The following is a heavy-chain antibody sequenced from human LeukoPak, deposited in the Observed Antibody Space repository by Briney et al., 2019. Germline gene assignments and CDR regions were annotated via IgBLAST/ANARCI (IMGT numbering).Heavy chain of an antibody. CDR3: ARSYYYDSSGYYNY. J-gene: IGHJ4*02. CDR1: GFSFTSYW. Sequence: GESLKISCKASGFSFTSYWIGWVRQQPGKGLEWIGIIFPEDSDTMYNPSFNGQVTISADKSISTAYLQWNSLKASDTGMYYCARSYYYDSSGYYNYWGQGTLVTVSS. V-gene: IGHV5-51*01. CDR2: IFPEDSDT. D-gene: IGHD3-22*01.